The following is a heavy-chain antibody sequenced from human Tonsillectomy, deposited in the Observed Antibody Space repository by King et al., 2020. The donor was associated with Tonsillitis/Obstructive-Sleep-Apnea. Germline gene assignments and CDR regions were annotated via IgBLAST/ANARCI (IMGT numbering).Heavy chain of an antibody. CDR3: AKSILSGRGYHFDY. D-gene: IGHD5-12*01. J-gene: IGHJ4*02. CDR1: GFTLDDYD. CDR2: ISGDGVST. Sequence: VQLVESGGGVVLPGGSLRLSCAASGFTLDDYDMHWVRQAPGKGLEWVSLISGDGVSTYYADSVKGRFTISRDISKNSLYLEMNSLRSEDTAFYYCAKSILSGRGYHFDYWGQRTLVTVSA. V-gene: IGHV3-43*02.